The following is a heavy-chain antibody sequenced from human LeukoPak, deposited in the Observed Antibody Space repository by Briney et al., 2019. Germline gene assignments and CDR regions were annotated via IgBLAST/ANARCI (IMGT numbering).Heavy chain of an antibody. J-gene: IGHJ5*02. CDR1: GFTFTNVF. V-gene: IGHV3-15*01. D-gene: IGHD3-10*01. Sequence: RRPLSLSSAASGFTFTNVFITWVRQAPGQGRGWVGRIKFKIVGGTTDYAAPVKGRFTISRDDSKNTLYLQMNSLKIEDTAVYYCTTDSPMVRGVIIPWGQGTLVTVSS. CDR3: TTDSPMVRGVIIP. CDR2: IKFKIVGGTT.